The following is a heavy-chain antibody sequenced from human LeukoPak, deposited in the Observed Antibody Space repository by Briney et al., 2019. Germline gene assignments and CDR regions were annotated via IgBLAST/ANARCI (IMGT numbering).Heavy chain of an antibody. CDR2: ISGSGGST. J-gene: IGHJ6*02. CDR1: GFTFSGYA. Sequence: GGSLRLSCAASGFTFSGYAMSWVRQAPGKGLEWVSAISGSGGSTYYADSVKGRFTISRDNSKNTLYLQMNSLRAEDTAVYYCAKGSRDYDFWSGYGMDVWGQGTTVTVSS. D-gene: IGHD3-3*01. V-gene: IGHV3-23*01. CDR3: AKGSRDYDFWSGYGMDV.